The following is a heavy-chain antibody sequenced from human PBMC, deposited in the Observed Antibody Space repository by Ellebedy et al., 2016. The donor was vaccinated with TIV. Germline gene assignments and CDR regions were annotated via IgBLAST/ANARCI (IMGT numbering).Heavy chain of an antibody. V-gene: IGHV3-21*04. J-gene: IGHJ3*02. CDR3: ARRKRGLITQGAFDI. CDR1: GFTFSSYS. D-gene: IGHD1-20*01. Sequence: GGSLRLSCAASGFTFSSYSMNWVRQAPGKGLEWVSGISGGGGSTNYADSVKGRFTISRDNAKNSLYLQMNSLRAEDTAVYYCARRKRGLITQGAFDIWGQGTVVTVSS. CDR2: ISGGGGST.